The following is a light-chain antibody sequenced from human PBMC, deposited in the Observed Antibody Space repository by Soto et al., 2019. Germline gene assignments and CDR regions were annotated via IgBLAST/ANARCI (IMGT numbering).Light chain of an antibody. CDR2: GAS. CDR3: QQYESSTPSYT. Sequence: EIVLTQSPGTLSLSPGESATLSCRASQSLTSSYLAWYQQKPGHAPRLLIYGASSRATGIPDRFSGSGSGTDFTLTISRLEPEDFAVYYCQQYESSTPSYTFGQGTKLEIK. CDR1: QSLTSSY. J-gene: IGKJ2*01. V-gene: IGKV3-20*01.